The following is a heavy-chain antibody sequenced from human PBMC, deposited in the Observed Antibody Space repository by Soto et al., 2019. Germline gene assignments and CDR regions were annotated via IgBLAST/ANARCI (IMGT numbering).Heavy chain of an antibody. J-gene: IGHJ6*03. CDR2: INHSGST. Sequence: QVQLQQWGAGLLKPSETLSLTCAVYGGSFSGYYWSWIRQPPGKGLAWIGEINHSGSTNYNPSLKSVVTISVDTSKNQFSLKLSSVTAADTAVYYCARGRGTIFGVVPYPRYYYYYYMDVWGKGTTVTVSS. CDR1: GGSFSGYY. D-gene: IGHD3-3*01. V-gene: IGHV4-34*01. CDR3: ARGRGTIFGVVPYPRYYYYYYMDV.